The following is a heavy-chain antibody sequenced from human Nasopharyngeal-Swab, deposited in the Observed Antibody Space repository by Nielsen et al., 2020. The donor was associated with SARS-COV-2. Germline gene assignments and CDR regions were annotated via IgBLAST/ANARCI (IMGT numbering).Heavy chain of an antibody. V-gene: IGHV3-7*01. CDR2: IKQDGSEK. CDR3: ARVVPAAFDY. D-gene: IGHD2-2*01. J-gene: IGHJ4*02. CDR1: GFTFSSYW. Sequence: GESLKISCAASGFTFSSYWMSWVRQAPGKGLEWVANIKQDGSEKYYVDSVKGRFTISRDNAKNSLYLQMDSLRAEGTAVYYCARVVPAAFDYWGQGTLVTVSS.